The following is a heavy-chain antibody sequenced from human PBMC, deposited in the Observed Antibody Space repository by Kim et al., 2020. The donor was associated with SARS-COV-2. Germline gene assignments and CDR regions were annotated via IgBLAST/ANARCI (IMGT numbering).Heavy chain of an antibody. Sequence: SETLSLTCTVSGGSISSGGYYWSWIRQHPGKGLEWIGYIYYSGSTYYNPSLKSRVTISVDTSKNQFSLKLSSVTAADTAVYYCARGGGAHTAMPSFLAGRYFDYWGQGTLVTVSS. CDR1: GGSISSGGYY. V-gene: IGHV4-31*03. CDR3: ARGGGAHTAMPSFLAGRYFDY. D-gene: IGHD5-18*01. J-gene: IGHJ4*02. CDR2: IYYSGST.